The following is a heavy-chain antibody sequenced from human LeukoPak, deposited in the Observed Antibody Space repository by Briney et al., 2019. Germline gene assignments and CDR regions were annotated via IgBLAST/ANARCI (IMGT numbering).Heavy chain of an antibody. Sequence: ASVKVSCKASGYTFTGYYMHWVRQAPGQGLEWMGWINPNSGGTNYAQKFQGRVTMTRDTSISTAYMELSRLRSDDTAVYYCARSHSGSYYGGGDYWGQGTLVTVSS. D-gene: IGHD1-26*01. V-gene: IGHV1-2*02. CDR3: ARSHSGSYYGGGDY. CDR2: INPNSGGT. CDR1: GYTFTGYY. J-gene: IGHJ4*02.